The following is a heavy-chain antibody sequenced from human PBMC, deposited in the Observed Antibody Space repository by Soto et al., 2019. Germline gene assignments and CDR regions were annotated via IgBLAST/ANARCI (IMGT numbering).Heavy chain of an antibody. Sequence: PGGSLRLSCAASGFTFSSYAMSWVRQAPRKGLEWVSAISGSGGSTYYADSVKGRFTISRDNSKNTLYLQMNSLRAEDTAVYYCAKGRFSSGYYYVSDYWGQGTLVTVSS. CDR1: GFTFSSYA. V-gene: IGHV3-23*01. CDR2: ISGSGGST. CDR3: AKGRFSSGYYYVSDY. D-gene: IGHD3-22*01. J-gene: IGHJ4*02.